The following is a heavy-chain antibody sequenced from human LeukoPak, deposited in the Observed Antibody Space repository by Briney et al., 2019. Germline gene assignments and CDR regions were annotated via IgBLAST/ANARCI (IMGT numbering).Heavy chain of an antibody. J-gene: IGHJ6*03. Sequence: ASETLSLTCAVYGGSFSGYYWSWIRQPPGKGLEWIGEINHSGSTNYNPSLKSRVTISVDTSKNQFSLKLSSVTAADTAVYYCARRAPYYGSGSYYNWGYYYYYMDVWGKGTTVTVSS. CDR1: GGSFSGYY. CDR3: ARRAPYYGSGSYYNWGYYYYYMDV. V-gene: IGHV4-34*01. CDR2: INHSGST. D-gene: IGHD3-10*01.